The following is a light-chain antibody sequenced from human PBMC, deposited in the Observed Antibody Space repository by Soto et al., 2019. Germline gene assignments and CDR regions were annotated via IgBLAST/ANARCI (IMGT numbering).Light chain of an antibody. CDR2: DAS. V-gene: IGKV1-5*01. Sequence: GDRVTITCRASQSMSSWLAWYQQKPGKAPKLLIYDASSLESGVPSRFSGSGSGTEFTLTISSLQPDDFATYYCQQYNSYSETFGQGTKVEIK. J-gene: IGKJ1*01. CDR3: QQYNSYSET. CDR1: QSMSSW.